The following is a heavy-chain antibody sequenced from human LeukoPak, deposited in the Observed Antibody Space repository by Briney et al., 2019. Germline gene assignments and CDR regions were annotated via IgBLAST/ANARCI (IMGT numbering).Heavy chain of an antibody. CDR1: GFTLDEYS. J-gene: IGHJ4*02. CDR2: FSWYGGRT. V-gene: IGHV3-43*01. D-gene: IGHD3-3*01. CDR3: GKDIQHYDFWSGYEY. Sequence: GGSLRLSCAASGFTLDEYSMQWVRQARGKGLEWDSVFSWYGGRTYYADSVKGRFTISRDNSKKSLYLQMNSLRTEDTALYYWGKDIQHYDFWSGYEYRGQGTLVTVSS.